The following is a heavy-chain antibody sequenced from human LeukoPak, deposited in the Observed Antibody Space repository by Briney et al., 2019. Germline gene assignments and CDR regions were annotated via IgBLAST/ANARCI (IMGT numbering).Heavy chain of an antibody. D-gene: IGHD3-22*01. CDR1: GFTFSSYG. V-gene: IGHV3-30*03. CDR3: ASPTPGGSGYYYFKY. J-gene: IGHJ1*01. CDR2: ISYDGSDK. Sequence: GGSLRLSCAASGFTFSSYGMHWVRQAPGKGLEWVAVISYDGSDKYYADSVKGRFTISRDNSKNTLYLQMNSLRAEDTAVYYCASPTPGGSGYYYFKYWGQGTPVTVSS.